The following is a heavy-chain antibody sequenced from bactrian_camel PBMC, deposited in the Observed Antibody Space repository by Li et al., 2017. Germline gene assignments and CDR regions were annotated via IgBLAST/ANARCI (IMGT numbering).Heavy chain of an antibody. CDR1: GFTFDDSD. V-gene: IGHV3S61*01. Sequence: HVQLVESGGGLVQPGEALRLSCTVSGFTFDDSDMGWYRQAPGNECELVSSRSSDGTTYYADSVKGRFTVSRDNAKSTLYLQMDSLKPEDTAMYFCAARRQYRTCSEQLKEVEYSNWGQGTQVTVS. J-gene: IGHJ4*01. CDR3: AARRQYRTCSEQLKEVEYSN. D-gene: IGHD7*01. CDR2: RSSDGTT.